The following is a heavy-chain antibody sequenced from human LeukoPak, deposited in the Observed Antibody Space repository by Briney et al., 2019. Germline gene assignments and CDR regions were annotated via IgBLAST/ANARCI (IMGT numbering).Heavy chain of an antibody. CDR1: GGSISSSSYY. J-gene: IGHJ4*02. V-gene: IGHV4-39*07. CDR2: TYYSGST. CDR3: ARSYDSSGYRDYYFDY. Sequence: SETLSLTCTVSGGSISSSSYYWGWIRQPPGKGLEWIGSTYYSGSTYYNPSLKSRVTISVDTSKNQFSLKLSSVTAADTAVYYCARSYDSSGYRDYYFDYWGQGTLVTVSS. D-gene: IGHD3-22*01.